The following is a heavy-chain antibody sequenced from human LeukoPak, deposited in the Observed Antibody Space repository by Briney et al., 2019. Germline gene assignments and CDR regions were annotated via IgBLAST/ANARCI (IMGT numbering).Heavy chain of an antibody. CDR3: AGGPYGIMTHYYYYYGMDV. D-gene: IGHD4-17*01. CDR2: IIPILGIA. CDR1: GGTFSSYA. J-gene: IGHJ6*02. V-gene: IGHV1-69*04. Sequence: ASVKVSCKASGGTFSSYAISWVRQAPGQGLEWMGRIIPILGIANYAQKFQGRVTITADKSTSTAYMELSSLRSEDTAVYYCAGGPYGIMTHYYYYYGMDVWGQGTTVTVSS.